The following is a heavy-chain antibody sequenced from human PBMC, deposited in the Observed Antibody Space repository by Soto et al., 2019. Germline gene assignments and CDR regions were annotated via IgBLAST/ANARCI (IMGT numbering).Heavy chain of an antibody. D-gene: IGHD6-6*01. CDR2: ISGSGGST. V-gene: IGHV3-23*01. CDR1: GFTFSSYA. J-gene: IGHJ6*03. CDR3: VGSSYPSYYYYYYMDV. Sequence: GGSLRLSCAASGFTFSSYAMSWFRQAPGKGREWVSAISGSGGSTYYADSVKGRFTISRDNSKNTLYLQMNSLSAEDTAVYYCVGSSYPSYYYYYYMDVWGKGTTVTVSS.